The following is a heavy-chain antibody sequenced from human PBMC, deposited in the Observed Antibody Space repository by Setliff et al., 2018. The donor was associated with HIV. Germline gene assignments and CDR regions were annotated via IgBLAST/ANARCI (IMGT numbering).Heavy chain of an antibody. CDR2: ISSSGTYI. CDR3: TRMIPPRSNRFSSGWFDY. Sequence: GGSLRLSCAASGFNFNTYSMSWVCQAPGKGLEWVSSISSSGTYIYYADSMKGRFTISRDKAGNSLYLQLNNVRAEDTAVYYCTRMIPPRSNRFSSGWFDYWGQGTVVTVSS. V-gene: IGHV3-21*01. CDR1: GFNFNTYS. J-gene: IGHJ4*02. D-gene: IGHD6-19*01.